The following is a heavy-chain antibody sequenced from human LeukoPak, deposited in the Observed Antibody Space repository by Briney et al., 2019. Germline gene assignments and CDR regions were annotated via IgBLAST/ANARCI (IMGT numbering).Heavy chain of an antibody. CDR2: ISAYNGNT. V-gene: IGHV1-18*01. J-gene: IGHJ4*02. Sequence: VASVTVSFTASGYTFTSYGISWVRQAPGQGLEWMGWISAYNGNTNYAQKLQGRVTMTTDTSTSTAYMELRSLRSDDTAVYYCARVGAPHEDYYDNWGQGTLVTVSS. CDR1: GYTFTSYG. D-gene: IGHD3-9*01. CDR3: ARVGAPHEDYYDN.